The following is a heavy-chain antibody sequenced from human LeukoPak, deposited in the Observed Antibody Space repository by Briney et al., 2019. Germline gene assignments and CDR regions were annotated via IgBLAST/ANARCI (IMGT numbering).Heavy chain of an antibody. CDR2: IRQDGSEK. V-gene: IGHV3-7*01. Sequence: PGGSLRLSCAASGFTFSDYWMSWVRLAPGKGLEWVANIRQDGSEKYYVDSVKGRFTISRDNAKNSLYLQMNSLRAEDTAVYYCARGGGVGYYYYYMDVWGKGTTVTISS. CDR1: GFTFSDYW. D-gene: IGHD1-26*01. J-gene: IGHJ6*03. CDR3: ARGGGVGYYYYYMDV.